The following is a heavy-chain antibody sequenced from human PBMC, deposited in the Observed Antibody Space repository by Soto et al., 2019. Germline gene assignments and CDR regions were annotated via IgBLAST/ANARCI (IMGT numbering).Heavy chain of an antibody. D-gene: IGHD4-17*01. J-gene: IGHJ6*02. CDR1: GFTFSNYA. CDR2: ISYDGSNK. Sequence: QVQLVESGGGVVQPGRSLRLSCAASGFTFSNYAMHWVRQAPGKGLEWVAVISYDGSNKYYADSVKGRFTISRDNSKNTLYLQMNSLRAEDRAVYYCARNDYGDYSYGMDVWGQGTTVTVSS. V-gene: IGHV3-30-3*01. CDR3: ARNDYGDYSYGMDV.